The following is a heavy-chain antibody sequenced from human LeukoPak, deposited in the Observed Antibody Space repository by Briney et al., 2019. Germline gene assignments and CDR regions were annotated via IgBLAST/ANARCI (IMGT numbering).Heavy chain of an antibody. CDR3: ARGSVTYYDDSGGYFKCFDP. J-gene: IGHJ5*02. CDR1: GGSISTYY. D-gene: IGHD3-22*01. V-gene: IGHV4-59*01. CDR2: IYYSGIN. Sequence: SETLSLTCPVAGGSISTYYWTWVRQPPGKGLEWLGYIYYSGINTFNPSLKGRVTTSVDTSKNQFSQMLNSVTTADTAVYYCARGSVTYYDDSGGYFKCFDPWGQGRLVTVSS.